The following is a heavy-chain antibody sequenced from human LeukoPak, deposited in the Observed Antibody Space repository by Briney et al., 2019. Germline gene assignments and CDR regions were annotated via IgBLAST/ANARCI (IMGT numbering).Heavy chain of an antibody. Sequence: SETLSLTCAVYGGSFSGYYWSWIRQPPGKGLEWIGEINHSGSTNYNPSLKSRVTISVDTSKNQSSQKLSSVTAADTAVYYCARGPHDYWGQGTLVTVSS. CDR2: INHSGST. V-gene: IGHV4-34*01. CDR1: GGSFSGYY. CDR3: ARGPHDY. J-gene: IGHJ4*02.